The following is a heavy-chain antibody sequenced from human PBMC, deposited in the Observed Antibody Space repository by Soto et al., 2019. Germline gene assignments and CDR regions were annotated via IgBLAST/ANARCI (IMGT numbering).Heavy chain of an antibody. V-gene: IGHV1-46*01. CDR3: ARWTSLNYYDSSGYYSPAEYFQH. D-gene: IGHD3-22*01. CDR2: INPSGGST. CDR1: GYTFTSYY. J-gene: IGHJ1*01. Sequence: ASVKVSCKASGYTFTSYYMHWVRQAPGQGLEWMGIINPSGGSTSYAQEFQGRVTMTRDTSTSTVYMELSSLRSEDTAVYYCARWTSLNYYDSSGYYSPAEYFQHWGQGTLVTVSS.